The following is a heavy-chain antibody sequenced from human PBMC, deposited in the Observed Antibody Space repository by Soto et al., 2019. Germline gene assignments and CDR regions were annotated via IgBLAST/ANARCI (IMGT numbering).Heavy chain of an antibody. CDR2: INTDGSTT. D-gene: IGHD5-12*01. CDR3: VRIRRGDGYTFGY. CDR1: GFTLSNYW. Sequence: EVQLVESGGVSVQPGGSLRLSCTASGFTLSNYWMHWVRQAPGKGLVWVSRINTDGSTTTYADSVKGRFTISRDNAKNTLYLQMNSLGDEDTAVYYCVRIRRGDGYTFGYWGQGTLVTVSS. V-gene: IGHV3-74*01. J-gene: IGHJ4*02.